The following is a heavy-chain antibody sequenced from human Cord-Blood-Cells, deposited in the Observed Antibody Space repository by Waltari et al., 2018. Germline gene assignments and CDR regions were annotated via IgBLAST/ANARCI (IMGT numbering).Heavy chain of an antibody. V-gene: IGHV4-39*01. J-gene: IGHJ4*02. CDR3: ASYGSELRYFD. D-gene: IGHD3-9*01. CDR1: GGSISSSSYY. CDR2: IYYSGST. Sequence: QLQLQESGPGLVKLSVTLSLTCTVYGGSISSSSYYRGWIRQPPGKGLEWIGGIYYSGSTYYNPSLKSRVTISVDTSKNQFSLKLSAVTAADTAVYYCASYGSELRYFDWGQGTLVTFSS.